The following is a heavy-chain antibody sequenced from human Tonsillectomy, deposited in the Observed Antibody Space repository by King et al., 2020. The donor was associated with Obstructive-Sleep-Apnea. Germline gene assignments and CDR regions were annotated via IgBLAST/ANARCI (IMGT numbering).Heavy chain of an antibody. Sequence: QLVQSGGGSVQPGRSLRLSCAASGFTFDDYAMHWVRQAPGKGLEWVSGISWNSGNIGYAVSVKGRFTISRDNAKNSLYLQMNSRRAEDPALYYWAANGGYGENYYYYGMDVWGQGTTVTVSS. J-gene: IGHJ6*02. V-gene: IGHV3-9*01. D-gene: IGHD3-16*01. CDR2: ISWNSGNI. CDR1: GFTFDDYA. CDR3: AANGGYGENYYYYGMDV.